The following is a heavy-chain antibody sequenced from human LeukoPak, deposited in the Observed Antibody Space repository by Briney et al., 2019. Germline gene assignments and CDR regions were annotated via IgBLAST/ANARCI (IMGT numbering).Heavy chain of an antibody. V-gene: IGHV3-53*01. CDR3: ARSAGVAGTGDAFDI. CDR1: GFTVSSNY. Sequence: GGSLRLSCAASGFTVSSNYMSWVRQAPGKGLEWVSVIYSGGSTYYADSVKGRFTISRDNSKNTLYLQMNSLRAEDTAVYYCARSAGVAGTGDAFDIWGQGTMVTVSS. CDR2: IYSGGST. J-gene: IGHJ3*02. D-gene: IGHD6-19*01.